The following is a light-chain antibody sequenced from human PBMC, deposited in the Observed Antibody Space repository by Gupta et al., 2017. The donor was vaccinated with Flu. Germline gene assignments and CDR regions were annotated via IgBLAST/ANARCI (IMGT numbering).Light chain of an antibody. CDR3: ATWDDSLSAVV. Sequence: QSVLTQPPSTPGTPGQRVAFSCSGGNSNIGITYVYWYQQLPGAAPKLIIYKSNQRPSGVPDRFSGSKSGTSASLAISGLRAEEEAEYYCATWDDSLSAVVFGGGTKLTVL. CDR1: NSNIGITY. J-gene: IGLJ2*01. V-gene: IGLV1-47*01. CDR2: KSN.